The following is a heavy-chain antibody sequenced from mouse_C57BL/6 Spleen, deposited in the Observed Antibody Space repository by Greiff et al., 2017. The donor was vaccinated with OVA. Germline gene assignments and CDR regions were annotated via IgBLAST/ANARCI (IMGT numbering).Heavy chain of an antibody. D-gene: IGHD1-1*01. J-gene: IGHJ1*03. CDR1: GFTFSSYT. CDR3: SRHGVTTVGYFGV. CDR2: ISGGGGNT. Sequence: VQLKESGGGLVKPGGSLKLSCAASGFTFSSYTMSWVRQTPEKRLEWVATISGGGGNTYYPDSVKGRFTISRYNAKNSLYLQMSSLMSEDTALYYCSRHGVTTVGYFGVWGTGTTVTVSS. V-gene: IGHV5-9*01.